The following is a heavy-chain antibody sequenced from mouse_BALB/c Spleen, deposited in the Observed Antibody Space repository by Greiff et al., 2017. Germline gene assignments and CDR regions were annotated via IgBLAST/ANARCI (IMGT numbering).Heavy chain of an antibody. J-gene: IGHJ4*01. V-gene: IGHV1-55*01. CDR3: ARSAYYGNYDAMDY. CDR2: IYPGSGST. CDR1: GYNFTSYW. D-gene: IGHD2-10*01. Sequence: QVQLQQPGAELVKPGTSVKLSCKASGYNFTSYWINWVKLRPGQGLEWIGDIYPGSGSTNYNEKFKSKATLTVDTSSSTAYMQLSSLASEDSALYYCARSAYYGNYDAMDYWGQGTSVTVSS.